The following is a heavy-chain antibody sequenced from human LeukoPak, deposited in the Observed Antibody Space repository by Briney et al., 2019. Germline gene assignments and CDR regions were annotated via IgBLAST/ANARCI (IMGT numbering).Heavy chain of an antibody. CDR2: INSDGSST. D-gene: IGHD4-11*01. V-gene: IGHV3-74*01. CDR3: ARVGYSNESIDY. Sequence: GGSLRLSCAASGFTFSRYWMHWVRQAPGKGLVWVSHINSDGSSTSYADAVKGRFAISRDNAKNSLYLQMSSLRAEDTAVYYCARVGYSNESIDYWGQGTLVTVSS. J-gene: IGHJ4*02. CDR1: GFTFSRYW.